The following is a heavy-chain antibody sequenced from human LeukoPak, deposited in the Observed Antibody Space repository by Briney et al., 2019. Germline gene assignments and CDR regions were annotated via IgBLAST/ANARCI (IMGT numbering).Heavy chain of an antibody. CDR2: ISGTGNSYK. Sequence: GGSLRLSCAASGFTFSSYSLNWARQAPGKGLEWISSISGTGNSYKYHADSVKGRFTISRDDAKNSLYLQMNSLRAEDTAVYYCARPSINDYGDFGYWGQGTLVTVSS. J-gene: IGHJ4*02. CDR3: ARPSINDYGDFGY. V-gene: IGHV3-21*01. D-gene: IGHD4-17*01. CDR1: GFTFSSYS.